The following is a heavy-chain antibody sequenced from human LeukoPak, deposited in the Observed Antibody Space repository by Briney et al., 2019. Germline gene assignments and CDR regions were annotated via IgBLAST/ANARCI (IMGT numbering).Heavy chain of an antibody. CDR1: GGSFSGYY. D-gene: IGHD2-2*01. CDR3: ASPHEGTTTSPLDY. CDR2: INHSGST. J-gene: IGHJ4*02. V-gene: IGHV4-34*01. Sequence: SETLSLTCAVYGGSFSGYYWSWIRQPPGKGLEWIGEINHSGSTNYNPSLKSRVTISVDTSKNQFSLKLSSVTAADTAVYYCASPHEGTTTSPLDYWGQGTLVTVSS.